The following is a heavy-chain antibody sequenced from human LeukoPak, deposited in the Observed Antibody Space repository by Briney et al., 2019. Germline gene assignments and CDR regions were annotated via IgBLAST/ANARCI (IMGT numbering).Heavy chain of an antibody. Sequence: ASVKVSCKASGYTFTGYYMHWVRQAPGQGLEWMGWINPNSGGTNYAQKFQGRVTMTRDTSISTAYMELSRLRSDDTAVYYCARGLGIAARRAGYWGQGTLVTVSS. J-gene: IGHJ4*02. CDR2: INPNSGGT. D-gene: IGHD6-6*01. CDR3: ARGLGIAARRAGY. V-gene: IGHV1-2*02. CDR1: GYTFTGYY.